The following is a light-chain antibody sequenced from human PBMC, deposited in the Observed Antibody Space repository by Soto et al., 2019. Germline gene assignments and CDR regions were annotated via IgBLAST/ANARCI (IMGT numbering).Light chain of an antibody. Sequence: QSVLTQPPSASGTPGQRITMSCSGSSSNIAINDVFWYQQLPGAAPKVLFYRNNRRPSGVPDRFSASKSDTSASLAISGLRSDDEGDYYCCSYVGSYTYVFAAGTKMTVL. J-gene: IGLJ1*01. V-gene: IGLV1-47*01. CDR3: CSYVGSYTYV. CDR1: SSNIAIND. CDR2: RNN.